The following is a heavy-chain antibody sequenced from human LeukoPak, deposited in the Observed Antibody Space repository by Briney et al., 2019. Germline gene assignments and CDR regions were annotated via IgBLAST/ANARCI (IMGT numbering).Heavy chain of an antibody. D-gene: IGHD6-13*01. V-gene: IGHV3-48*02. CDR3: ARAAGGAAGLRRTFDY. J-gene: IGHJ4*02. Sequence: GGSLRLSCAASGFTFNKYGMNWVRQAPGKGLEGVSYMSSSGSTIYYADSVKGRFTISRDNAENSLYLQMSSLRDEDTAVYYCARAAGGAAGLRRTFDYWGQGILVTVSS. CDR1: GFTFNKYG. CDR2: MSSSGSTI.